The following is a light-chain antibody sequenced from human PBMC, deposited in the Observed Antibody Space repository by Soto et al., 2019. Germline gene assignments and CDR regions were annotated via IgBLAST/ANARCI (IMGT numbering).Light chain of an antibody. Sequence: DIQMTQSPSTLSASIGDTVTITCWASQSVSHWLAWYQQKPGKAPKLLIYKASTLERGVPSRFSGSGSGTEFTLIISSLQPDDFATYYCQEYTSDSKTFGQGTKVEVK. CDR3: QEYTSDSKT. CDR2: KAS. J-gene: IGKJ1*01. CDR1: QSVSHW. V-gene: IGKV1-5*03.